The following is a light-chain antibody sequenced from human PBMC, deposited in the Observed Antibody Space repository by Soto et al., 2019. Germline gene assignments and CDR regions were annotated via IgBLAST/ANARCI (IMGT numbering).Light chain of an antibody. CDR2: GDS. Sequence: QSVLTEAASVSGSPGQSITISCIGTSRDVGAYDYASWYQQYRGKAPKLMIYGDSNRPSGGSNRCSGSKSGNTASLTISGLQADDEDDYYCNSYAGSSYVFGTGTKVTVL. CDR3: NSYAGSSYV. CDR1: SRDVGAYDY. J-gene: IGLJ1*01. V-gene: IGLV2-14*01.